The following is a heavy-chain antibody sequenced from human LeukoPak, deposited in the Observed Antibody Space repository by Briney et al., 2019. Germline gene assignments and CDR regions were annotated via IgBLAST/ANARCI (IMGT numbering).Heavy chain of an antibody. D-gene: IGHD3-22*01. CDR3: ARQSISGSSLSYFDY. J-gene: IGHJ4*02. CDR2: IYNSGGT. Sequence: SETLSLTCTVSGGSISSYYWSWIRQPPGKGLEWIGYIYNSGGTNYNPSLKSRVTISVDTSKNQFSLKLSSVTAADTAVYYCARQSISGSSLSYFDYWGQGTLVNVSS. CDR1: GGSISSYY. V-gene: IGHV4-59*01.